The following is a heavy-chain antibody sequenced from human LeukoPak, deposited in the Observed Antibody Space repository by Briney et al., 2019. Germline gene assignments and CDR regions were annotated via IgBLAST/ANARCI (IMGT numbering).Heavy chain of an antibody. CDR1: GGSISSGSYY. J-gene: IGHJ6*03. D-gene: IGHD3-3*01. CDR3: ARGYDFWSGYSPQGCYYYYYMDV. CDR2: IYTSGST. Sequence: SQTLSLTCTVSGGSISSGSYYWSWIRQPAGKGLEWIGRIYTSGSTNYNPSLKSRVTISVDTSKNQFSLKLSSVTAADTAVYYCARGYDFWSGYSPQGCYYYYYMDVWGKGTTVTVSS. V-gene: IGHV4-61*02.